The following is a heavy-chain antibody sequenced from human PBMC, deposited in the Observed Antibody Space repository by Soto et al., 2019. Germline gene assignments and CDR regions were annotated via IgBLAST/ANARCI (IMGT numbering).Heavy chain of an antibody. CDR2: IIPIFGTA. Sequence: SVKVSCKASGGTFSSYAISWVRQAPGQGLEWMGGIIPIFGTANYAQKFQGRVTITADESTSTAYMELSSLRSEDTAVYYCARVPDSSGYYDYYYYYYGMDVWGQGTTVTVSS. CDR1: GGTFSSYA. J-gene: IGHJ6*02. D-gene: IGHD3-22*01. V-gene: IGHV1-69*13. CDR3: ARVPDSSGYYDYYYYYYGMDV.